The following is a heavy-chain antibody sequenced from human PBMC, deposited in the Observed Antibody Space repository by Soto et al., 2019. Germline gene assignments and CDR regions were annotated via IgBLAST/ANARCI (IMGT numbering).Heavy chain of an antibody. V-gene: IGHV3-23*01. CDR2: ITESGDRT. D-gene: IGHD1-26*01. J-gene: IGHJ4*02. CDR1: EFTFP. Sequence: EVQVWESGGDLVQPGGSLRLSCTASEFTFPMSWLRQAPGPGLEWVATITESGDRTHYADSVKGRLTISGDNSKNTVFLQMNTLRAVDTAMYCCATRKWAHFDYCGQGIQVTVSP. CDR3: ATRKWAHFDY.